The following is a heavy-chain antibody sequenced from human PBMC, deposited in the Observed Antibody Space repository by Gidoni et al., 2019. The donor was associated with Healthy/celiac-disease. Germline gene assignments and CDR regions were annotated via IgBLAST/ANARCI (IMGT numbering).Heavy chain of an antibody. V-gene: IGHV1-2*02. CDR3: ARDHYYDSSGYYTPDY. Sequence: QVQLVQSGAEVKKPGASLKVSCKASGYTFTAYYMHWVRQAPGQGLEWMGWINPNSGGTNYAQKFQGRVTMTRDTSISTAYMDLSRLRSDDTAVYYCARDHYYDSSGYYTPDYWGQGTLVTVSS. D-gene: IGHD3-22*01. CDR1: GYTFTAYY. J-gene: IGHJ4*02. CDR2: INPNSGGT.